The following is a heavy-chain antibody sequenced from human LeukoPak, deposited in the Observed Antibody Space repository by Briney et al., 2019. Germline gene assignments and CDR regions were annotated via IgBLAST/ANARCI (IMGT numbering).Heavy chain of an antibody. CDR3: ARNGYDYVWGSQKFFDY. Sequence: ASVKVSCKASGYTFTSYGISWVRQAPGQGLEWMGWISAYNGNTNYAQKLQGRVTMTTDTSTSTAYMELRSLRSDDTAVYYCARNGYDYVWGSQKFFDYWGQGTLVTVSS. CDR1: GYTFTSYG. V-gene: IGHV1-18*01. J-gene: IGHJ4*02. CDR2: ISAYNGNT. D-gene: IGHD3-16*01.